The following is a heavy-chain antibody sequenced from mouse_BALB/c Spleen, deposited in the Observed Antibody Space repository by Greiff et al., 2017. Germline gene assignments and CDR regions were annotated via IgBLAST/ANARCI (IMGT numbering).Heavy chain of an antibody. Sequence: EVKLMESGGGLVKPGGSLKLSCAASGFTFSDYYMYWVRQTPEKRLEWVATISDGGSYTYYPDSVKGRFTISRDNAKNNLYLQMSSLKSEDTAMYYCARRDEGFAYWGQGTLVTVSA. V-gene: IGHV5-4*02. CDR2: ISDGGSYT. CDR3: ARRDEGFAY. CDR1: GFTFSDYY. J-gene: IGHJ3*01.